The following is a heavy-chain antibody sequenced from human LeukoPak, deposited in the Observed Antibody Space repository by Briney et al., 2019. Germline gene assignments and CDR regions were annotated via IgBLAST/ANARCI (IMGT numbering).Heavy chain of an antibody. CDR3: AKIPDTSEAFDI. D-gene: IGHD6-6*01. V-gene: IGHV3-9*01. CDR2: ISWNSGSI. J-gene: IGHJ3*02. CDR1: GFTFDDYA. Sequence: GGSLRLSCAASGFTFDDYAMHWVRQAPGKGLEWVSGISWNSGSIGYADSVKGRFTISRDNAKNSLYLQMNSLRAEDTALYYCAKIPDTSEAFDIWGQGTMVTVSS.